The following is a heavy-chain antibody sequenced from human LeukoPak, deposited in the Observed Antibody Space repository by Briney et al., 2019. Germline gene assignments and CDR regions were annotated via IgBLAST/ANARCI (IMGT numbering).Heavy chain of an antibody. CDR1: GYTFTNYA. CDR3: ARGSIVVVPAATDAFDI. D-gene: IGHD2-2*01. V-gene: IGHV1-2*02. Sequence: ASVKVSCKASGYTFTNYAISWVRQAPGQGLEWMGWINPNSGGTNYAQKFQGRVTMTRDTSISTAYMELSRLRSDDTAVYYCARGSIVVVPAATDAFDIWGQGTMVTVSS. J-gene: IGHJ3*02. CDR2: INPNSGGT.